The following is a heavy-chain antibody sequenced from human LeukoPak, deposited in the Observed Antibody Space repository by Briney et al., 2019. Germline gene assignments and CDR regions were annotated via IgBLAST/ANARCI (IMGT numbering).Heavy chain of an antibody. Sequence: GEALKISRSGSGYIFTTYWINWVRQIPGKGLEWMGRIDPSGSYTNYGPSFQGHVTISADKSIITAYLQWSSLRAADTAMYYCARSRGSGWYDYWGQGTLVAVSS. CDR1: GYIFTTYW. D-gene: IGHD6-19*01. CDR2: IDPSGSYT. J-gene: IGHJ4*02. CDR3: ARSRGSGWYDY. V-gene: IGHV5-10-1*01.